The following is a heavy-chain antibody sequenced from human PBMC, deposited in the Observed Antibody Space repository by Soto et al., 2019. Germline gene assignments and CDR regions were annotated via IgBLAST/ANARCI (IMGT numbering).Heavy chain of an antibody. CDR2: INEDGSEK. J-gene: IGHJ4*02. D-gene: IGHD3-3*01. CDR3: AREEWRPAY. V-gene: IGHV3-7*05. Sequence: GGSLRLSCAASGFTFSSYWMSWVRQAPGKGLEWVANINEDGSEKYYVDSVKGRFTISRDNAQNSPYLQINSLRVEDTAVYYCAREEWRPAYWGQGTLVTVSS. CDR1: GFTFSSYW.